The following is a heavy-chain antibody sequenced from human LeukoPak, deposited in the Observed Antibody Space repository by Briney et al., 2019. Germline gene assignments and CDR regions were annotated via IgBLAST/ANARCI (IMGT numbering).Heavy chain of an antibody. CDR2: ISSSSSYT. CDR3: VRAVSVSSYYFDC. J-gene: IGHJ4*02. V-gene: IGHV3-11*05. Sequence: KPGGSLRLSCAASGFTFSDYYMSWLRQAPGKGLEWISYISSSSSYTNYVDSVKGRFTISRDNANNSLYLQMNSLRAEDTAVYYCVRAVSVSSYYFDCWGQGTLVTVSS. CDR1: GFTFSDYY. D-gene: IGHD5/OR15-5a*01.